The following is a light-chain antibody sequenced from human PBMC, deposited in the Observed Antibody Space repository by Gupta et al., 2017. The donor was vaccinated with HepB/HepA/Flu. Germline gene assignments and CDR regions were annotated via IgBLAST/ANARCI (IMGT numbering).Light chain of an antibody. Sequence: DIQMTQSPSALSASVGDRVTITCRASQTISNLLAWYQQKPGRASKLLIYKTSTLESEVPSRFSGSGSGTEFTLTISSLQPDDFATYYCQRYNSDSFTFGPGTKVDIK. CDR1: QTISNL. V-gene: IGKV1-5*03. CDR3: QRYNSDSFT. J-gene: IGKJ3*01. CDR2: KTS.